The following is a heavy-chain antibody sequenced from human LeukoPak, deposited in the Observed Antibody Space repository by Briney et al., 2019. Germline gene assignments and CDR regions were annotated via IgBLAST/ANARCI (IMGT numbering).Heavy chain of an antibody. J-gene: IGHJ4*02. Sequence: SETLSLTCTVSDYSISSGYYWGWIRQPPGKGLEWIGNIFYSGSTYYNPSLKSRVTISVDTSKNQFSLKLSSVTAADTAVYYCARNAVPGYFDYWGQGTLVSVSS. V-gene: IGHV4-38-2*02. CDR3: ARNAVPGYFDY. CDR1: DYSISSGYY. D-gene: IGHD3-10*01. CDR2: IFYSGST.